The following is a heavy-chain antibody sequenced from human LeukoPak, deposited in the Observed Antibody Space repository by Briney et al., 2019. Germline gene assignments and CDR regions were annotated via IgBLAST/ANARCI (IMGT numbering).Heavy chain of an antibody. D-gene: IGHD2-2*01. V-gene: IGHV1-18*01. CDR3: ARSGYCSSTSCYGSGRYYYYMDV. CDR2: ISAYNGNT. J-gene: IGHJ6*03. Sequence: GASVKVSCKASGYTFTSYGISWVRQAPGQGLEWMGWISAYNGNTNYAQKLQGRVTMTTDTSTSTAYMELRSLRSDDTAVYYCARSGYCSSTSCYGSGRYYYYMDVWGKGTTVTVSS. CDR1: GYTFTSYG.